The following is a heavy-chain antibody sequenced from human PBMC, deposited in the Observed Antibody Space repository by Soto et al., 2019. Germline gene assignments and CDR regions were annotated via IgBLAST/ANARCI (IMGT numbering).Heavy chain of an antibody. D-gene: IGHD3-16*01. CDR2: INSDGSST. J-gene: IGHJ3*02. V-gene: IGHV3-74*01. CDR1: GFTFSSYW. Sequence: GGSLRLSCAASGFTFSSYWMHWVRQAPGKGLVWVSRINSDGSSTSYADSVKGRFTISRDNAKNTLYLQMNSLRAEDTAVYYCARDLSYDYVWGSWAHGAFDIWGQGTMVTVSS. CDR3: ARDLSYDYVWGSWAHGAFDI.